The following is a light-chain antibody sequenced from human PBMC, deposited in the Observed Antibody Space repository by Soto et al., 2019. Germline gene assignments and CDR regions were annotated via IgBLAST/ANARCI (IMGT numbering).Light chain of an antibody. CDR2: DAS. V-gene: IGKV1-5*01. CDR1: QSISSW. Sequence: DIQMTQSPSTLSASVGDRVTITCRASQSISSWLAWYQQKPGKAPKLLIYDASSLESGVPSRFSGSGSGTEFTLTISRLQPDDFETYYCQQYNSYSRTFGQGTKVEIK. CDR3: QQYNSYSRT. J-gene: IGKJ1*01.